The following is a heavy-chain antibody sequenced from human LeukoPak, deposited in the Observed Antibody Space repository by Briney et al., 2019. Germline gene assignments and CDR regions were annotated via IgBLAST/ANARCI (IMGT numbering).Heavy chain of an antibody. CDR3: AREYSSSPTLGY. Sequence: SETLSLTCTVSGGSISSSSYYWGWIRQPPGKGLEWIGSIYYSGSTYYNPSLKSRVTISVDTSKNQFSLKLSSVTAADTAVYYCAREYSSSPTLGYWGQGTLVTVSS. J-gene: IGHJ4*02. V-gene: IGHV4-39*07. D-gene: IGHD6-6*01. CDR2: IYYSGST. CDR1: GGSISSSSYY.